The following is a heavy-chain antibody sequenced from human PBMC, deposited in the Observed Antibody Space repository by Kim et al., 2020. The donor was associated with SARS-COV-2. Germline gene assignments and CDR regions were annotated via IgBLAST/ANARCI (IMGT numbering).Heavy chain of an antibody. Sequence: SETLSLTCTVSGGSISSGGYYWSWIRQHPGKGLEWIGYIYYSGSTYYNPSLKSRVTISVDTSKNQFSLKLSSVTAADTAVYYCARGRLRGYYYYYGMDVWGQGTTVTVSS. CDR3: ARGRLRGYYYYYGMDV. CDR1: GGSISSGGYY. D-gene: IGHD4-17*01. CDR2: IYYSGST. V-gene: IGHV4-31*03. J-gene: IGHJ6*02.